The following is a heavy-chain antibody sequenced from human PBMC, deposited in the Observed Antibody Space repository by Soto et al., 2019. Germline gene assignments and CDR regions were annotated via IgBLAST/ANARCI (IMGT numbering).Heavy chain of an antibody. V-gene: IGHV3-33*01. D-gene: IGHD2-2*03. CDR1: GXTISSCW. CDR3: ASDQLDRLKLREIRYFDC. J-gene: IGHJ4*02. CDR2: IWYDGSRK. Sequence: SLRRSRAGSGXTISSCWIDWVRQAPGKGLEWVAVIWYDGSRKFYADYVKCRFTISRDNSKNTLFLQMDSLRADDTGVYYCASDQLDRLKLREIRYFDCWGQGYLVTVSA.